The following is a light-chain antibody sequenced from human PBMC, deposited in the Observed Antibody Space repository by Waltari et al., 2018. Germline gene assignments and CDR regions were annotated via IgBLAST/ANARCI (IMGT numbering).Light chain of an antibody. J-gene: IGKJ1*01. Sequence: ELVLTQSPGTLSLSPGERATLSGRASQSVSKYLAWYQQNPGQAPRLLIYDASTRATGIPDRFSATGWGTDFSLSISRLEPEDFAVYYCQKYGTLPATFGQGTKVQMK. CDR3: QKYGTLPAT. CDR2: DAS. V-gene: IGKV3-20*01. CDR1: QSVSKY.